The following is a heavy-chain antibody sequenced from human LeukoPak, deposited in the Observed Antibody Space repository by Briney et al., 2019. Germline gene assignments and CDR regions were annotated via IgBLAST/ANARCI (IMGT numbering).Heavy chain of an antibody. CDR3: ATHPDYYDSSGHQKYFDY. J-gene: IGHJ4*02. V-gene: IGHV4-39*01. CDR2: IYSSGST. D-gene: IGHD3-22*01. CDR1: GGSISSSSYS. Sequence: SETLSLTCSVSGGSISSSSYSWGWIRQPRGKGLEWIGDIYSSGSTYFNPSLKSRVTISVDTSKNQFSLRLSSVTAADTAVYYCATHPDYYDSSGHQKYFDYWGQGTLVTVSS.